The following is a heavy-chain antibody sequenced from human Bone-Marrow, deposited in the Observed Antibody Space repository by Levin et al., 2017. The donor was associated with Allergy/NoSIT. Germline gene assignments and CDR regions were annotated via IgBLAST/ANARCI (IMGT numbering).Heavy chain of an antibody. D-gene: IGHD1-20*01. J-gene: IGHJ5*02. CDR3: ARLADNWNVNWFDP. Sequence: PSETLSLTCTVSGASINSTNYYWGWIRQPPGKGLEWMGTIYYNSYTYYNPSLKSRVTISKDTSKNQFSLKLSSVTAADTAVYYCARLADNWNVNWFDPWGQGTLVTVSS. V-gene: IGHV4-39*07. CDR1: GASINSTNYY. CDR2: IYYNSYT.